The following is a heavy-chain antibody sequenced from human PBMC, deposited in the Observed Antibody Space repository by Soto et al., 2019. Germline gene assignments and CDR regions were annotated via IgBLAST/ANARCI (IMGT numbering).Heavy chain of an antibody. CDR1: GFTFSNYA. V-gene: IGHV3-23*01. CDR3: AKEGSVTAALDY. J-gene: IGHJ4*02. Sequence: EVQLLESGGGLVQPGGSLRLSGAASGFTFSNYAMSWVRQAPGKGLEWVSGLTGSGGATYYADSVKGRLTISRDNSNNTLYLQMNSLRAEDTAVYYCAKEGSVTAALDYWGQGILVTVSS. CDR2: LTGSGGAT. D-gene: IGHD6-13*01.